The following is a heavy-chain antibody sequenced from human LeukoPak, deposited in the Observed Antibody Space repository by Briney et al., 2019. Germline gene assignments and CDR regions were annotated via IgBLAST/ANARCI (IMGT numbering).Heavy chain of an antibody. V-gene: IGHV1-8*01. J-gene: IGHJ6*02. D-gene: IGHD3-9*01. CDR2: MNPNSVKT. CDR1: GYTFTSYD. Sequence: GASVKLSCKASGYTFTSYDINWGRRSTGQRVEWLGWMNPNSVKTGYAQKLQGRVTMTTDTSTSTAYMELRSLRSDDTAVYYCASNTWDALRDFDWLNLDYYYYYGMDVWGQGTTVTVSS. CDR3: ASNTWDALRDFDWLNLDYYYYYGMDV.